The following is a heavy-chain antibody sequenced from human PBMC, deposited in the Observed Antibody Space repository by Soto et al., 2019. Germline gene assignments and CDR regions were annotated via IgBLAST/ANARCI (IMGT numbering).Heavy chain of an antibody. CDR3: AKGGHIDF. D-gene: IGHD3-16*01. CDR2: IKADGSET. Sequence: EVQLVESGGGMVQPGGSLRLSCAASGFSFSTYWMSWVRQVPGAGLEWVANIKADGSETYYVDSVRGRFTISRDNGKTSLFLQLNSLRAEDTAVYYCAKGGHIDFCGQGTLVTVSS. J-gene: IGHJ4*02. V-gene: IGHV3-7*03. CDR1: GFSFSTYW.